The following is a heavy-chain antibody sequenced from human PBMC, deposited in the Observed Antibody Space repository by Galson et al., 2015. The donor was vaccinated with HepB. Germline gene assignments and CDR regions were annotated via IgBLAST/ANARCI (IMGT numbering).Heavy chain of an antibody. Sequence: SLRLSCAASGFTFSSYGMHWVRQAPGKGLEWVAVIWYDGSNKYYADSVKGRFTISRDNAKNSLYLQMNSLRAEDTAVYYCARGQYDFWSGYYFDYWGQGTLVTVSS. J-gene: IGHJ4*02. V-gene: IGHV3-33*01. CDR2: IWYDGSNK. CDR3: ARGQYDFWSGYYFDY. D-gene: IGHD3-3*01. CDR1: GFTFSSYG.